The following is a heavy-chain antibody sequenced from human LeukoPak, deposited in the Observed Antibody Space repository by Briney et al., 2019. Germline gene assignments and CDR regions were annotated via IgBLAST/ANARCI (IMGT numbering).Heavy chain of an antibody. D-gene: IGHD5-12*01. Sequence: ASVKVSCKASGYTFTSYYMHWVRQAPGEGLEWMGIINPSDDSTSYAQKFQGRVTITADESTSTAYMELSSLRSEDTAVYYCARDAGGYDPYYYYGMDVWGQGTTVTVSS. CDR2: INPSDDST. V-gene: IGHV1-46*01. CDR1: GYTFTSYY. J-gene: IGHJ6*02. CDR3: ARDAGGYDPYYYYGMDV.